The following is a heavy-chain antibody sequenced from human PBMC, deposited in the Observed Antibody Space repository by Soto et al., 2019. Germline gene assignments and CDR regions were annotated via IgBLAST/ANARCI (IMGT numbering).Heavy chain of an antibody. CDR3: AIGGLGAYWFDP. Sequence: EVQLVESGGGLVQAGASLRLSCAASGFTFSTYWMHWVRQAPGKGLMWLSRIKGDESATNYADSVEGRFTISRDNAKNTVYLQVNSLRVEDTAVYYCAIGGLGAYWFDPWGQGTLVTVSS. J-gene: IGHJ5*02. V-gene: IGHV3-74*01. D-gene: IGHD3-16*01. CDR2: IKGDESAT. CDR1: GFTFSTYW.